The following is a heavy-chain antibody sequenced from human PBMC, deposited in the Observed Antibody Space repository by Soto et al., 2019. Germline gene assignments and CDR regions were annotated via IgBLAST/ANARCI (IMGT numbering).Heavy chain of an antibody. CDR3: ARLRYCSSTSCYKGYYYYYGMDV. Sequence: XESLKISCKGSGYSFTSYWISWVRQMPGKGLEWMGRIEPSDSYTNYSPSFQGHVTISADKSISTAYLQWSSLKASDTAMYYCARLRYCSSTSCYKGYYYYYGMDVWGQGTTVTVSS. CDR1: GYSFTSYW. CDR2: IEPSDSYT. J-gene: IGHJ6*02. V-gene: IGHV5-10-1*01. D-gene: IGHD2-2*02.